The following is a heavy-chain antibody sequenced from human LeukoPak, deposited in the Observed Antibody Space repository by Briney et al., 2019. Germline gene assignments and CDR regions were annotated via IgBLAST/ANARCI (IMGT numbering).Heavy chain of an antibody. J-gene: IGHJ4*02. CDR3: AKPQGPYCSSTSCYSGVDY. CDR2: ISGSGGST. V-gene: IGHV3-23*01. Sequence: PGGSLRLSCTASGFTFSSYAMSWVRQAPGKGLDWVSAISGSGGSTYYADSVKGRFTISRDNSKNTLYLRMNSLRAEDTAVYYCAKPQGPYCSSTSCYSGVDYWGQGTLVTVSS. CDR1: GFTFSSYA. D-gene: IGHD2-2*01.